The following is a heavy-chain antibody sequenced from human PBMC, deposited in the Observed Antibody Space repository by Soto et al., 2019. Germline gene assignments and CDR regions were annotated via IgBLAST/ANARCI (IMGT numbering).Heavy chain of an antibody. D-gene: IGHD2-2*01. V-gene: IGHV3-15*07. Sequence: GGSLRLSCAASGFTFINAWMNWVRQAPGKGLEWVGRIKAKTEGGTTDYAAPVKGRFTISRDDSKSTLYLQMTSLKPEDTAVYYCTYQVPRYFYYYGLDVQGQGTTVTVSS. J-gene: IGHJ6*02. CDR2: IKAKTEGGTT. CDR1: GFTFINAW. CDR3: TYQVPRYFYYYGLDV.